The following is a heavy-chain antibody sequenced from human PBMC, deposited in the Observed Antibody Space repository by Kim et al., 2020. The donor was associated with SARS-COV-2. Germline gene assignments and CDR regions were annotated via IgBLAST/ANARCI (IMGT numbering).Heavy chain of an antibody. CDR3: AKRLAAAVNWFDP. J-gene: IGHJ5*02. CDR1: GFTFSSYG. D-gene: IGHD6-13*01. CDR2: ISYDGSNK. Sequence: GGSLRLSCAASGFTFSSYGMHWVRQAPGKGLEWVAVISYDGSNKYYADSVKGRFTISRDNSKNTLYLQMNSLRAEDTAVYYCAKRLAAAVNWFDPWGQGTLVTVSS. V-gene: IGHV3-30*18.